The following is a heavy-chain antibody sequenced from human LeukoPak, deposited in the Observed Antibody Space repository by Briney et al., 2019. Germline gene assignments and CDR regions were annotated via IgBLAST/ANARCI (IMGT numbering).Heavy chain of an antibody. V-gene: IGHV4-4*07. J-gene: IGHJ4*02. CDR3: ARSGYYYDSSGYYLDY. Sequence: SETLSLTCTVSGGSISSYYWSWIRQPAGKGLEWIGRIYTSGTTHYNPSLKSRVTMSVDTSKNQFSLKLSSVTAADTAVYYCARSGYYYDSSGYYLDYWGQGTLVTVSS. D-gene: IGHD3-22*01. CDR2: IYTSGTT. CDR1: GGSISSYY.